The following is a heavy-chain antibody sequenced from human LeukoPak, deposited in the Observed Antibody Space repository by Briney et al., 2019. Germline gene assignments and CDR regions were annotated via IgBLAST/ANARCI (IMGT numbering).Heavy chain of an antibody. CDR3: ARGNIAAAGRYYFDY. J-gene: IGHJ4*02. CDR1: GGTFSRYA. D-gene: IGHD6-13*01. Sequence: VASVKVSCTASGGTFSRYAISWVRQAPGQGLEWMGGIIPMFGTANYAQKFQGRVTITADESTSTAYMELSSLRSEDTAVYYCARGNIAAAGRYYFDYWGQGTLVTVSS. CDR2: IIPMFGTA. V-gene: IGHV1-69*13.